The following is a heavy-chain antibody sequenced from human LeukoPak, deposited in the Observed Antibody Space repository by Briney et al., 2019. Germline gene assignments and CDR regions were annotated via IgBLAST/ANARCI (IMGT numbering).Heavy chain of an antibody. CDR2: IVVGSGNT. Sequence: VASVKVSCKASGSTFTSSAMQWVRQARGQRLEWIGWIVVGSGNTNYAQKFQERVTITRDMSTSTAYMELSSLRSEDTAVYYCAAEGVYGDYHFDYWGQGTLVTVSS. D-gene: IGHD4-17*01. J-gene: IGHJ4*02. CDR1: GSTFTSSA. V-gene: IGHV1-58*02. CDR3: AAEGVYGDYHFDY.